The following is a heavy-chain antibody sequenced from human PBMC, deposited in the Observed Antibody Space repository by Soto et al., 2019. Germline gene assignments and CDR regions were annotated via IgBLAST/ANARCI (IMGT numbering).Heavy chain of an antibody. V-gene: IGHV4-39*01. Sequence: PSETLSLTCTVSGGSISSYYWGWIRQPPGKGLEWIGSIYYSGSTYYNPSLKSRVTISVDTSKNQFSLKVSSVTAADTAVYYCAIGILWFGELFRVLDGWGQGTTLTVSS. CDR1: GGSISSYY. D-gene: IGHD3-10*01. CDR3: AIGILWFGELFRVLDG. CDR2: IYYSGST. J-gene: IGHJ6*02.